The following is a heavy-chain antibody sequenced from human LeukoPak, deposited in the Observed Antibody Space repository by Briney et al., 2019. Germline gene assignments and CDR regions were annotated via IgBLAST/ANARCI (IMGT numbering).Heavy chain of an antibody. CDR1: GGSVSSGSYY. Sequence: LETLSLTCTVSGGSVSSGSYYWSWIRQPPGKGLEWIGYIYYSGSTNYNPSLKSRVTISVDTSKNQFSLKLSSVTAADTAVYYCARVPIDFWSGHVDYWGQGTLVTVSS. CDR2: IYYSGST. J-gene: IGHJ4*02. D-gene: IGHD3-3*01. V-gene: IGHV4-61*01. CDR3: ARVPIDFWSGHVDY.